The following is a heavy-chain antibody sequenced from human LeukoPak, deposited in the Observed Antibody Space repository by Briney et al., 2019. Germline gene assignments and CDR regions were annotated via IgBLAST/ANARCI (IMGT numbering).Heavy chain of an antibody. CDR3: ARDLNGMDV. J-gene: IGHJ6*02. CDR1: GYTFTSYY. Sequence: ASVKVSCKASGYTFTSYYMHWVRQAPGQGLEWMGIIIPSGGSTNYAQKFQGRVTMTTDTSTSTAYMELRSLRSDDTAVYYCARDLNGMDVWGQGTTVTVSS. CDR2: IIPSGGST. V-gene: IGHV1-46*01.